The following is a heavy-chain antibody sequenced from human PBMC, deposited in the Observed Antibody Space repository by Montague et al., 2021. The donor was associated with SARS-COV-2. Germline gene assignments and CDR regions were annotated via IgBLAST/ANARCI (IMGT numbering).Heavy chain of an antibody. D-gene: IGHD3-3*01. Sequence: SETLSLTCSVSGFSISSGYYWGWIWQTPGKGLEWIGSRYQNGATYYSPSLKRPVTILLDTSKNQFSLSLTSVTAADTAVYYCARSGVGIFDFSYFDSWGQGSLVTVSS. CDR3: ARSGVGIFDFSYFDS. J-gene: IGHJ4*02. V-gene: IGHV4-38-2*02. CDR1: GFSISSGYY. CDR2: RYQNGAT.